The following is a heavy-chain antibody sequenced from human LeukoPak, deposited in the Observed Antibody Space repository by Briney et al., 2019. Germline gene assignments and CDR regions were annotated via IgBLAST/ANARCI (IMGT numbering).Heavy chain of an antibody. D-gene: IGHD3-22*01. CDR3: ARVPTYSSGYPY. CDR1: RYTFTSYV. CDR2: NRAYNGNP. Sequence: ASVNVSCKASRYTFTSYVISWVGPAAGHEVEWMGWNRAYNGNPNHAQKLQGRVTMTTDTSTSTAYMELRSVRSDDTAVYYCARVPTYSSGYPYWGQGTLVTVSS. V-gene: IGHV1-18*01. J-gene: IGHJ4*02.